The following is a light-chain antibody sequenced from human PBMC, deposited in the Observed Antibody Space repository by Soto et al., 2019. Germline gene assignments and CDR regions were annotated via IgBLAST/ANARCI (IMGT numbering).Light chain of an antibody. CDR2: GAS. CDR3: QQYGSSPRT. V-gene: IGKV3-20*01. J-gene: IGKJ1*01. CDR1: QSVSSSY. Sequence: EIVLSLSPDTLSLSPAETATLSCKASQSVSSSYLAWYQQKPGQAPRLLIYGASSRATGIPDRFSGSGSGTDFTLTISRLEPEDFAVYYCQQYGSSPRTFGQGTKVDIK.